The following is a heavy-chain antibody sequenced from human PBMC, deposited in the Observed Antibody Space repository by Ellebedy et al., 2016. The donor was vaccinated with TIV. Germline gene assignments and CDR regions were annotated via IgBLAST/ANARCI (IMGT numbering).Heavy chain of an antibody. D-gene: IGHD5-24*01. Sequence: SETLSLTCTVSGGSISSGGYYWSWIRQPPGKGLEWIGYIYYSGSTYYNPSLKSRVTISVDTSKNQFSLKLSSVTAADTAVYYCARVKGWLQPTFDYWGQGTLVTVSS. CDR1: GGSISSGGYY. CDR3: ARVKGWLQPTFDY. V-gene: IGHV4-30-4*01. CDR2: IYYSGST. J-gene: IGHJ4*02.